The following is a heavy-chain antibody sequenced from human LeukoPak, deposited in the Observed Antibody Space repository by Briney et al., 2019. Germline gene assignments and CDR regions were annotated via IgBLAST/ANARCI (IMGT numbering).Heavy chain of an antibody. CDR2: ISYDGSNK. J-gene: IGHJ3*02. CDR3: AKDRIVGATHAFDI. Sequence: GGSLRLSCAASGFTFSSYAMHWVRQAPGKGLEWVAVISYDGSNKYYADSVKGRFTISRDNSKNTLYLQMNSLRAEDTAVYYCAKDRIVGATHAFDIWGQGTMVTVSS. V-gene: IGHV3-30*04. D-gene: IGHD1-26*01. CDR1: GFTFSSYA.